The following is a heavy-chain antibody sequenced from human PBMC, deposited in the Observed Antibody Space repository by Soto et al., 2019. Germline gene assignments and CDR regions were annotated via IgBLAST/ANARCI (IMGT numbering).Heavy chain of an antibody. CDR3: ARTPQGYCSGGSCYRNWFDP. V-gene: IGHV3-48*02. J-gene: IGHJ5*02. D-gene: IGHD2-15*01. CDR1: GFTFSSYS. CDR2: ISSSSSTI. Sequence: EVQLVESGGGLVQPGGSLRLSCAASGFTFSSYSMNWVRQAPGKGLEWVSYISSSSSTIYYADSVKGRFTISRDNAKNSMYLQMNSLRDEDTAVYYCARTPQGYCSGGSCYRNWFDPWGQGILVTVSS.